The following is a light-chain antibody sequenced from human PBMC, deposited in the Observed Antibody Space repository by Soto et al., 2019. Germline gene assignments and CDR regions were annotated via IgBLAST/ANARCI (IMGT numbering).Light chain of an antibody. J-gene: IGKJ1*01. V-gene: IGKV3-20*01. CDR2: GAS. Sequence: IVLTQSPGTLSLSPGERATLSCRASQSVSSSYLAWYQQKPGQAPRLLIYGASSRATGIPDRFSGSGSGTDFTLTISRLEPEDFAVYYCQQSYSTPPTFGQGTKVDIK. CDR3: QQSYSTPPT. CDR1: QSVSSSY.